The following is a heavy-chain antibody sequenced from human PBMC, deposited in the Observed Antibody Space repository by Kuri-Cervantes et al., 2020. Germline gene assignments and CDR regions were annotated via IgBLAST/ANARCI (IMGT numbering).Heavy chain of an antibody. CDR3: VSYIVGEGGRGH. J-gene: IGHJ4*02. D-gene: IGHD1-26*01. CDR2: LYQIGRT. V-gene: IGHV4-39*07. CDR1: GGSVSSGSYY. Sequence: SETLSLTCTVSGGSVSSGSYYWSWIRQPPGKGLEWIGSLYQIGRTYYNPSFKSRVVISLDTSKNQFSLKLNSVTAADTAVYYCVSYIVGEGGRGHWGQGTLVTVSS.